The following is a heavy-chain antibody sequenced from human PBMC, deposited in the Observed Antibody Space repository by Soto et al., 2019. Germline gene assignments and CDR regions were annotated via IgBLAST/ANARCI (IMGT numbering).Heavy chain of an antibody. CDR2: ISGSGGST. CDR3: AKDCSSTSCYSRFDP. J-gene: IGHJ5*02. Sequence: GESLKISCAASGFTFSSYAMSWVRQAPGKGLEWVSAISGSGGSTYYADSVKGRFTISRDNSKNTLYLQMNSLRAEDTAVYYCAKDCSSTSCYSRFDPWGQGTLVTV. CDR1: GFTFSSYA. V-gene: IGHV3-23*01. D-gene: IGHD2-2*02.